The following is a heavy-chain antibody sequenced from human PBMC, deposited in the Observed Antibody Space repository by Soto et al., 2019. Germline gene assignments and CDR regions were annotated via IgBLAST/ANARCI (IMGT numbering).Heavy chain of an antibody. CDR2: ISGDGATT. Sequence: GGSLRLSCAASGFTFISYAIIFVRQAPVKGLEWVSAISGDGATTYYADSVKGRFTISRDNSKNTLYLQMNSLRAEDTAVYYCAKTRGYPYYFDYWGQGTLVTVSS. J-gene: IGHJ4*02. CDR1: GFTFISYA. V-gene: IGHV3-23*01. D-gene: IGHD5-12*01. CDR3: AKTRGYPYYFDY.